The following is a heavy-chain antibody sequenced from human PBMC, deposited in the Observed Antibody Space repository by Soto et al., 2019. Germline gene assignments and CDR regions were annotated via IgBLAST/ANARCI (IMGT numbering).Heavy chain of an antibody. D-gene: IGHD6-13*01. CDR3: AHMRGIMDV. Sequence: SGATLVNPTQTLPLTFPLSGFSPSTSGGGVGWIRQPPGKALEWLALIYWDDDKRYSPSLKSRLTITKDTSKNQVVLTMTNMDPVDTATYYCAHMRGIMDVWGKGTTVTVSS. CDR1: GFSPSTSGGG. V-gene: IGHV2-5*02. CDR2: IYWDDDK. J-gene: IGHJ6*03.